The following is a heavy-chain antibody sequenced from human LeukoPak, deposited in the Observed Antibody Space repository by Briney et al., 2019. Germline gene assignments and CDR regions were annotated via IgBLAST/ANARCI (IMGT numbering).Heavy chain of an antibody. J-gene: IGHJ4*02. CDR1: GLTFSGYA. CDR2: ISYDGSNK. V-gene: IGHV3-30-3*01. Sequence: GKSLRLSCAASGLTFSGYAMYWVRQAPGKGLEWVAVISYDGSNKYYADSVKGQFTISRDNSKNTLYLQMNSLRIEDTAVYYWARGSPPDYWGQGTLVTVSS. CDR3: ARGSPPDY.